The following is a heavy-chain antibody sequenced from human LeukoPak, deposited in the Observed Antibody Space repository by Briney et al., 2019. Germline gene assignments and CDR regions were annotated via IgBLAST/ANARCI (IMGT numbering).Heavy chain of an antibody. J-gene: IGHJ6*02. CDR1: GFTFSSYA. CDR2: ISYDGSNK. D-gene: IGHD6-13*01. CDR3: ARGFSSSLYYYGMDV. V-gene: IGHV3-30-3*01. Sequence: GRSLRLSCAASGFTFSSYAMHWVRQAPGKGLEWVAVISYDGSNKYYADSVKGRFTISRDNSKNTLYLQMNSLRAEDTAVYYCARGFSSSLYYYGMDVWGQGTTVTVSS.